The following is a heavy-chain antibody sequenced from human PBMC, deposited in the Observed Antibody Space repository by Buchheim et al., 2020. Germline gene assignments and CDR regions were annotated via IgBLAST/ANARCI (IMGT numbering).Heavy chain of an antibody. V-gene: IGHV3-23*01. Sequence: VQLLESGGGSVQPGGSLRLSCVGSGFTFGNYVMTWVRQAPGKGLEWVSAVNAGGSEIFYADSVRGRFTMSRDNSKNTPFLEMNSLRVDDTAVYFCAKPSFMITFGGAYSSWGQGT. CDR2: VNAGGSEI. J-gene: IGHJ4*02. D-gene: IGHD3-16*01. CDR3: AKPSFMITFGGAYSS. CDR1: GFTFGNYV.